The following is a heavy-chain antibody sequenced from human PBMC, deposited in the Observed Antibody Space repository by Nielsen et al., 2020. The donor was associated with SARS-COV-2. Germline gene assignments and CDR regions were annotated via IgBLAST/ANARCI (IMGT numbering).Heavy chain of an antibody. J-gene: IGHJ3*01. CDR3: ARETLNYYDTSGSAIFDF. D-gene: IGHD3-22*01. Sequence: ASVKVSCKASGYTFTNNDITWVRQAPGQGLEWMGRISPSNGNTKYAQKFQGRVTMTTDTSTRTAYMELRSLTSDDTAVYYCARETLNYYDTSGSAIFDFWGQGTMVTVSS. V-gene: IGHV1-18*04. CDR2: ISPSNGNT. CDR1: GYTFTNND.